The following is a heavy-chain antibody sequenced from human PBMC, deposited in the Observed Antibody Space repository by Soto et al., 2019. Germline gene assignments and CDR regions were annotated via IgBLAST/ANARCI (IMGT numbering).Heavy chain of an antibody. CDR3: ARDVGIVGATDWFDP. CDR2: INAGNGNT. J-gene: IGHJ5*02. V-gene: IGHV1-3*01. Sequence: ASVKVSCKASGYTFTSYAIHWVRQAPGQRLEWMGWINAGNGNTKYSQKFQGRVTITRDTSASTAYMELSSLRSEDTAVYYCARDVGIVGATDWFDPWGQGTLVTVSS. CDR1: GYTFTSYA. D-gene: IGHD1-26*01.